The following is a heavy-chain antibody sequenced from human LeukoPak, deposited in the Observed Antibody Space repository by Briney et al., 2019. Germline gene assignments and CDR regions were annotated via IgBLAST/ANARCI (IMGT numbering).Heavy chain of an antibody. D-gene: IGHD5-24*01. CDR1: GGSISSSSYY. CDR3: ARGRRQWLQLNSPVDY. Sequence: PSETLSLTCTVSGGSISSSSYYWGWIRQPPWKGLEWIGRIYSSGSTNYNPSLKSRVTISVETSKNQFSLKLTSVTAADTAVYYCARGRRQWLQLNSPVDYWGQGTLVTVSS. J-gene: IGHJ4*02. CDR2: IYSSGST. V-gene: IGHV4-39*07.